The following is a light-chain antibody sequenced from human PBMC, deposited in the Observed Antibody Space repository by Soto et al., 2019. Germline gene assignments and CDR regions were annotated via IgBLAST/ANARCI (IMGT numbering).Light chain of an antibody. CDR1: QSVSSY. V-gene: IGKV3-11*01. Sequence: EIVLTQSPATLSLSPGERATHSCRASQSVSSYLAWYQQKPGQARRLLIYDASNRATGIPARFSGSGSGTDFTPTISSLEPEDFAVYYCQQRRNWLTLGGGTKVDTK. CDR2: DAS. CDR3: QQRRNWLT. J-gene: IGKJ4*01.